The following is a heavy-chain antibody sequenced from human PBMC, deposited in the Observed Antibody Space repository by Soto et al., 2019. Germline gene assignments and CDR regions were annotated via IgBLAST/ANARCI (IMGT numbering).Heavy chain of an antibody. D-gene: IGHD4-17*01. CDR1: GGSISSGDYY. V-gene: IGHV4-30-4*01. J-gene: IGHJ4*02. Sequence: QVQLQESGPGLVKSSQTLSLTCTVSGGSISSGDYYWSWIRQPPGKGLEWIGYIYYSGSTYYNPSLKSRVNISVDTSQNQFSRKLSSVTAADTAVYYCARVSTTVTTVDYWGQGTLVTVSS. CDR3: ARVSTTVTTVDY. CDR2: IYYSGST.